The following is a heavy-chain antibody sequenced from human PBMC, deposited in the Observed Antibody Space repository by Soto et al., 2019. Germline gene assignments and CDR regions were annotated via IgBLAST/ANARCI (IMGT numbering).Heavy chain of an antibody. Sequence: ASVKVSCKASGYTFTSYYMHWVRQAPGQGLEWMGIINPSGGSTSYAQKFQGRVTMTRDTSTSTVYMELSSLRSEDTAVYYCARDILTGYSPGNWFDPWGQGTLVTVSS. J-gene: IGHJ5*02. V-gene: IGHV1-46*03. CDR3: ARDILTGYSPGNWFDP. D-gene: IGHD3-9*01. CDR1: GYTFTSYY. CDR2: INPSGGST.